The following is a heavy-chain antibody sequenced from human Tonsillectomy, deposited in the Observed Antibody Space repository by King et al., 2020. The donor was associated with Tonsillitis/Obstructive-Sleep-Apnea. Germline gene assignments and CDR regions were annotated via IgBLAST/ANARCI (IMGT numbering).Heavy chain of an antibody. D-gene: IGHD5-18*01. CDR1: GFTFSTYA. V-gene: IGHV3-23*04. CDR2: ISGSGGSI. CDR3: AKDLRGYTYGYDY. J-gene: IGHJ4*02. Sequence: VQLVESGGGLVQPGGSLRLSCAASGFTFSTYAMSWGRQAPGKGLEWVSAISGSGGSIYYADSVKGRFTISRDNSKNTLYLQMNSLRAEDTAVYYCAKDLRGYTYGYDYWGQGTLVTVSS.